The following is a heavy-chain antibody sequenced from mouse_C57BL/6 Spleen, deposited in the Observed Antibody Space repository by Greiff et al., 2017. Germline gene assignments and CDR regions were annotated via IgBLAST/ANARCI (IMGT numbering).Heavy chain of an antibody. J-gene: IGHJ4*01. V-gene: IGHV1-80*01. D-gene: IGHD2-3*01. CDR2: IYPGDGDT. CDR3: ASSYDGYEDMDD. Sequence: VQLQQSGAELVKPGASVKLSCKASGYAFSSYWMNWVKQRPGKGLEWIGQIYPGDGDTNYNGKFKGKATLTADKSSSTAYMQLSSLTSEDSAVYCCASSYDGYEDMDDWGKGTSVTVSS. CDR1: GYAFSSYW.